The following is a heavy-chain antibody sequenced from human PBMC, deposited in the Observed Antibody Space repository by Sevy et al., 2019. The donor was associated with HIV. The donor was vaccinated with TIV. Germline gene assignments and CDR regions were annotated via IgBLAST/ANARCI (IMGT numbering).Heavy chain of an antibody. J-gene: IGHJ2*01. Sequence: SETLSLTCTVSGGSISSYYWSWIRQPAGKGLEWIGRIYTSGSTNYNPSLKSRITMSVDTSKNQFSLMLSSVTAADTAVYYCARVMGSGEHWYFDLWGRGTLVTVSS. CDR3: ARVMGSGEHWYFDL. V-gene: IGHV4-4*07. CDR2: IYTSGST. CDR1: GGSISSYY. D-gene: IGHD3-10*01.